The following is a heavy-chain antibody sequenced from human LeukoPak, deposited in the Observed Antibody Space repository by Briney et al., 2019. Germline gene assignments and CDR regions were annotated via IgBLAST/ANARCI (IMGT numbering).Heavy chain of an antibody. CDR2: IHYSGST. J-gene: IGHJ6*03. V-gene: IGHV4-61*05. CDR3: ARTTEGGYTYGYFYYYYMDV. CDR1: GGSISSSSYY. Sequence: SETLSLTCSVSGGSISSSSYYWGWIRQPPGKGLEWIGYIHYSGSTNYNPSLKSRVTISVDTSKNQFSLKLSSVTAADTAVYYCARTTEGGYTYGYFYYYYMDVWGKGTTVTISS. D-gene: IGHD5-18*01.